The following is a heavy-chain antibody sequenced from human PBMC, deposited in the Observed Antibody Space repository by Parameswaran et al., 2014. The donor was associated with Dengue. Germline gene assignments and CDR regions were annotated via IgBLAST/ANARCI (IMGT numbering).Heavy chain of an antibody. D-gene: IGHD1-26*01. J-gene: IGHJ3*02. CDR2: TYYRSKWYN. CDR3: ARDPGVGALDI. Sequence: WIRQSPSRGLEWLGRTYYRSKWYNDYAVSVKSRITINPDTSKNQFSLQLNSVTPEDTAVYYCARDPGVGALDIWGQGTMVTVSS. V-gene: IGHV6-1*01.